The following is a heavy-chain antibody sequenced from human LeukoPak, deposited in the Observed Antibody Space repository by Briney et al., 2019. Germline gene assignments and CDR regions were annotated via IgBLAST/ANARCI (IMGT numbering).Heavy chain of an antibody. V-gene: IGHV4-59*08. J-gene: IGHJ6*02. D-gene: IGHD6-13*01. Sequence: SETLAGNCTVAGGSISSYYWNWIRQPPGKGLEWTGYINSIRATDYNPSLNSRVTISLDTSKNRFSLKLSSVTAADTAMYYCARSYSSSDHYYYYGMDVWGQGTTVTVSS. CDR3: ARSYSSSDHYYYYGMDV. CDR1: GGSISSYY. CDR2: INSIRAT.